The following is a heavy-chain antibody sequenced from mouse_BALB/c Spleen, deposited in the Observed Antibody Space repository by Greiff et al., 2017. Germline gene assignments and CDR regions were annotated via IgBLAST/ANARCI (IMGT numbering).Heavy chain of an antibody. CDR1: GFAFSSYD. V-gene: IGHV5-12-1*01. CDR2: ISSGGGST. J-gene: IGHJ4*01. CDR3: ARHEDYVAMDY. Sequence: EVQLVESGGGLVKPGGSLKLSCAASGFAFSSYDMSWVRQTPEKRLEWVAYISSGGGSTYYPDTVKGRFTISRDNAKNTLYLQMSSLKSEDTAMYYCARHEDYVAMDYWGQGTSVTVSS.